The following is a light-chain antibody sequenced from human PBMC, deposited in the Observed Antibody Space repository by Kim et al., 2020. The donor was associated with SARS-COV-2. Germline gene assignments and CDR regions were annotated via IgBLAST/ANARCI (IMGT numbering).Light chain of an antibody. V-gene: IGKV3-20*01. Sequence: PGERATLSCRASQSVSNSYLAWYQQKPGQAPRLLIYGASSRATGIPDRFSGSGSGTDFTLTISRLEPEDFAVYYCQQYGSSPPLTFGGGTKVDIK. J-gene: IGKJ4*01. CDR3: QQYGSSPPLT. CDR2: GAS. CDR1: QSVSNSY.